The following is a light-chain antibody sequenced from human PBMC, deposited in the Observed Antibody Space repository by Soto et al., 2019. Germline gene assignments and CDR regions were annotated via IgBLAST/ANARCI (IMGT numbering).Light chain of an antibody. Sequence: SVLTQPASVSGSPGQSITISCTGTSSDVGGYNYVSWYQQHPGKAPKLMIYEVSNRPSGVSNRFSGSKSGNTASLTISGLQAEDEADYYCSSYTSSSTLGVFGTGTKVNVL. CDR2: EVS. J-gene: IGLJ1*01. CDR1: SSDVGGYNY. V-gene: IGLV2-14*01. CDR3: SSYTSSSTLGV.